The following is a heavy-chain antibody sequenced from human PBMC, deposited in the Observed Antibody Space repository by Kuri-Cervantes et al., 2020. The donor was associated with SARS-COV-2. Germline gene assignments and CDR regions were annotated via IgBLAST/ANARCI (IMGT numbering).Heavy chain of an antibody. D-gene: IGHD2-21*02. V-gene: IGHV3-30*01. J-gene: IGHJ4*02. CDR3: ARAATAFLYYFDY. CDR1: GFTFNSYA. CDR2: ISYDGSNK. Sequence: GGSLRLSCAASGFTFNSYAMHWVRQAPGKGLEWVAVISYDGSNKYYADSVKGRFTISRDNSKNTLYLQVNSLRAEDTAVYYCARAATAFLYYFDYWGQGTLVTVSS.